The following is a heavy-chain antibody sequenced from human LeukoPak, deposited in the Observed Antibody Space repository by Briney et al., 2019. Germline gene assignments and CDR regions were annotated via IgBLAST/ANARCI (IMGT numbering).Heavy chain of an antibody. Sequence: GASVKVSCKASGYTFTSYGINWVRQAPGQGLEWMAWISAYNGNTNYAQKLQGRVTMTTDTSTSTAYMELRSLRSEDTAVYYCATVLEITMVRGVTGLDPWGQGTLVTVSS. CDR1: GYTFTSYG. V-gene: IGHV1-18*01. CDR2: ISAYNGNT. D-gene: IGHD3-10*01. CDR3: ATVLEITMVRGVTGLDP. J-gene: IGHJ5*02.